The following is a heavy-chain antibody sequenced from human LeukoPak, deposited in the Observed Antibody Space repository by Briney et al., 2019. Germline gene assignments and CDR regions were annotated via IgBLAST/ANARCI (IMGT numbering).Heavy chain of an antibody. J-gene: IGHJ4*02. Sequence: GGSLRLSCAASGFTFDDYAMHWVRQAPGKGLEWVSGISWNSGNIGYADSVKGRFTISRDNSKNTLYLQMNSLRAEDTAVYYCAKTYYDYIWGSCPLDSWGQGTLVTVSS. CDR3: AKTYYDYIWGSCPLDS. CDR1: GFTFDDYA. D-gene: IGHD3-16*01. CDR2: ISWNSGNI. V-gene: IGHV3-9*01.